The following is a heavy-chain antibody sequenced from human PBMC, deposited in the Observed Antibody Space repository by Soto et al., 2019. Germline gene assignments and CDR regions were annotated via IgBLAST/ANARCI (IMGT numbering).Heavy chain of an antibody. V-gene: IGHV4-39*02. CDR3: ARWDDPGARLSV. D-gene: IGHD1-1*01. J-gene: IGHJ6*01. CDR2: VYYSRMT. CDR1: GGSIINSSAY. Sequence: QVQLQESGPGLVKPSETLSLTCSVSGGSIINSSAYWTWIRQTPGKGLEWLGGVYYSRMTNYNPSLHSRIIRSVDTSKTRFSLTLKSVTAAETAKYYCARWDDPGARLSVWGQGTTVSVSS.